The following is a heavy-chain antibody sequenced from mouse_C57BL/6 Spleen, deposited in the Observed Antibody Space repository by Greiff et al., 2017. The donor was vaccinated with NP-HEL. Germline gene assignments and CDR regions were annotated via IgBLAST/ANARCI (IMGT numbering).Heavy chain of an antibody. J-gene: IGHJ2*01. CDR2: IYPGDGDT. CDR1: GYAFSSSW. V-gene: IGHV1-82*01. CDR3: ARSIYYGRSYFDY. Sequence: VQLQQSGPELVKPGASVKISCKASGYAFSSSWMNWVKQRPGKGLEWIGRIYPGDGDTNYNGKFKGKATLTADKSSSTAYMQLSSLTSEDSAVYFWARSIYYGRSYFDYWGQGTTLTVSS. D-gene: IGHD1-2*01.